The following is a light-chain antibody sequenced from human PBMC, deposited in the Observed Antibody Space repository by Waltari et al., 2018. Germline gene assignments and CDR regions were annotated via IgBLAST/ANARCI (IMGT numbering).Light chain of an antibody. Sequence: TQSPSSLSASIGDRVTITCQASQDVSNYVNWFQQKPGKAPKLLIFDTSNLDVGVPSRFSGDRSGTDFTLTISSVQPEDFATYYCQQYDSFPYTFGLGTKLDIK. J-gene: IGKJ2*01. CDR1: QDVSNY. V-gene: IGKV1-33*01. CDR3: QQYDSFPYT. CDR2: DTS.